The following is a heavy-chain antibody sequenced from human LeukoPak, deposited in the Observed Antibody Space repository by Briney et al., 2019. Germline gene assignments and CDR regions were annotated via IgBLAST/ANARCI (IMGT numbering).Heavy chain of an antibody. Sequence: GGSLRLSCVGSGYTFATYGMSWVRQAPGKGLEWVSGLDNNGDNTYYAVSVKGRFTISRDNSKNTLYLQMNSLRAEDTAIYYCAKDPFFDYWGQGTLVTVSS. V-gene: IGHV3-23*01. J-gene: IGHJ4*02. CDR1: GYTFATYG. CDR3: AKDPFFDY. CDR2: LDNNGDNT.